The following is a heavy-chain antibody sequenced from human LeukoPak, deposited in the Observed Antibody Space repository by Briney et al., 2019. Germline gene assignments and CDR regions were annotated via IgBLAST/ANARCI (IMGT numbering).Heavy chain of an antibody. D-gene: IGHD5-12*01. CDR1: GRSINSYY. V-gene: IGHV4-59*08. J-gene: IGHJ4*02. CDR3: ARSFTGYGPAFEY. Sequence: SDTLSLTCSVSGRSINSYYWSWIRHPPGKGLEWIGYIFYSGRANHSGKTSYNPPLTSRVTISLDTTKKQFSLKVTSVSAADTAVYYCARSFTGYGPAFEYSGQGALVSVSS. CDR2: IFYSGRA.